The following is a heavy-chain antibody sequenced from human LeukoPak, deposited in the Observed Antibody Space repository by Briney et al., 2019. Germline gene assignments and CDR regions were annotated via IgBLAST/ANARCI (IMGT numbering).Heavy chain of an antibody. CDR1: GFTFSNYW. J-gene: IGHJ5*02. CDR3: ARDPHGYWWFDP. V-gene: IGHV3-74*03. Sequence: AGGSLRFSCVASGFTFSNYWMHWVRQAPGKGLVWVSRINSDGSSTTYADSVKGRFTISRDNAKNTLYLQMNSLRAEDTAVYYCARDPHGYWWFDPWGQGTLVTVSS. CDR2: INSDGSST. D-gene: IGHD5-18*01.